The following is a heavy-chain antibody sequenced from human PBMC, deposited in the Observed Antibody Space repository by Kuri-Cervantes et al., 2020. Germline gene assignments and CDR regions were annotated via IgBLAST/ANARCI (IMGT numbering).Heavy chain of an antibody. V-gene: IGHV3-30*18. Sequence: GESLKISCAASGFTFSSYWMSWVRQAPGKGLEWVAVISYDGSNKYYADSVKGRFTISRDNSKNTLYLQMNSLRAEDTAVYYCAKDRVRKYYYYYGMDVWGQGTTVTVSS. CDR3: AKDRVRKYYYYYGMDV. CDR1: GFTFSSYW. J-gene: IGHJ6*02. CDR2: ISYDGSNK.